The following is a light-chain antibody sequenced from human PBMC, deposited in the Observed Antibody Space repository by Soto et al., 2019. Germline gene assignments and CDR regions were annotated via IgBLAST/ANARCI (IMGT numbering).Light chain of an antibody. J-gene: IGKJ3*01. V-gene: IGKV1-39*01. CDR3: QHSYSTPWDT. CDR2: AAS. Sequence: DIQMTQSPSSLSASVGDRVTITCRASQSISSYLNWYQQKPGKAPKLLVYAASSLKSGVPSRFSGSGSGTDFTLTISSLQPEDFATYYGQHSYSTPWDTFGPGTKVDIK. CDR1: QSISSY.